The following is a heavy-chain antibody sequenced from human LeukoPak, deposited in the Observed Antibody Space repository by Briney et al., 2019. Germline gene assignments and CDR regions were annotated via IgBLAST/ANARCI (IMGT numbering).Heavy chain of an antibody. J-gene: IGHJ1*01. CDR1: GYTFTSYY. V-gene: IGHV1-46*01. D-gene: IGHD2-2*02. Sequence: ASVKVSCKASGYTFTSYYMHWVRQAPGQGLEWMGIINPSGGSTSYAQKFQGRVTITADESTSTAYMELSSLRSEDTAVYYCARETIPPRGYFQHWGQGTLVTVSS. CDR2: INPSGGST. CDR3: ARETIPPRGYFQH.